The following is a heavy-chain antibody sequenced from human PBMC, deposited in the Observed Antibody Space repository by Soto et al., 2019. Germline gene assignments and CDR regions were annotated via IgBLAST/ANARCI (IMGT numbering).Heavy chain of an antibody. CDR2: IYYSGST. Sequence: SETLSLTCTVSGGSISSYYWSWIRQPPGKGLEWIGYIYYSGSTNYNPSLKSRVTISVDTSKNQFSLKLSSVTAADTAVYYCARAPVAGSTDYWGQGTLVPSPQ. J-gene: IGHJ4*02. V-gene: IGHV4-59*08. CDR3: ARAPVAGSTDY. CDR1: GGSISSYY. D-gene: IGHD6-19*01.